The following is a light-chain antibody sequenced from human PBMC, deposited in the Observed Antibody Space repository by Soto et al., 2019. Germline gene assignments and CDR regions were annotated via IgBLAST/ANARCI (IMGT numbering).Light chain of an antibody. CDR1: SGDVGGYYY. Sequence: LTQPASVSGSPGQSVTISCTGASGDVGGYYYVSWYQQLPGKAPKLMISEVSNRPSGVSNRFSGSKSGNTASLTISGLQAEDEADYYCSSYTAGGTIFGTGTKVTVL. CDR3: SSYTAGGTI. CDR2: EVS. V-gene: IGLV2-14*01. J-gene: IGLJ1*01.